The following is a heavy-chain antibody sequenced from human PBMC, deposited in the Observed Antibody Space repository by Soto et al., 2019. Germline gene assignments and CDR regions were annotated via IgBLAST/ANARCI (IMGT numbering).Heavy chain of an antibody. CDR2: INSYGSST. CDR3: ARGNFYGTYYYYYYMDV. J-gene: IGHJ6*03. D-gene: IGHD3-3*01. CDR1: GFTFSSYW. V-gene: IGHV3-74*01. Sequence: GGSLRLSCAASGFTFSSYWMHWVRQAPGKGLVWVSRINSYGSSTSYADSVKGRFTISRDNAKNTLYLQMNSLRAEDTAVYYCARGNFYGTYYYYYYMDVWGKGTTVTVSS.